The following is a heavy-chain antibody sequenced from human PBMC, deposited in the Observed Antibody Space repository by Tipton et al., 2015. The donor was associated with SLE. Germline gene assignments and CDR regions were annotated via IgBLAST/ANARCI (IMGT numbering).Heavy chain of an antibody. D-gene: IGHD3-3*01. CDR1: GGSISRGTYY. V-gene: IGHV4-31*03. CDR3: ANYKGGTMFAL. CDR2: IYNSGGT. J-gene: IGHJ3*01. Sequence: TLSLTCIVSGGSISRGTYYWSWIRHHPRKGPEWIGYIYNSGGTYYNPSLKSRVTISIDTSRNQFYLKLTSVTAADTAVYYCANYKGGTMFALWGQGTMVTVSS.